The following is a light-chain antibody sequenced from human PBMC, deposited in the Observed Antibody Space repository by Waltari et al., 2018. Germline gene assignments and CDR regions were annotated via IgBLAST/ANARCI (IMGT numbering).Light chain of an antibody. Sequence: EIVLTQSPGTLSLSPGERATLSCRASQSVGRTLAWYQQKPGQAPRLLIYGASSRATDSPDRFSGSGSGTDFSLTINRLEPEDFAVYFCQHYVRLPATFGQGTKVEIK. J-gene: IGKJ1*01. CDR2: GAS. CDR1: QSVGRT. CDR3: QHYVRLPAT. V-gene: IGKV3-20*01.